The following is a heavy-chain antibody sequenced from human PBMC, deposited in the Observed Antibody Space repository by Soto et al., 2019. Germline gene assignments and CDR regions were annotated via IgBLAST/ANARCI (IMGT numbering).Heavy chain of an antibody. CDR1: GFTFSIYW. D-gene: IGHD3-22*01. CDR2: INSDGSST. Sequence: GGSIKLACAASGFTFSIYWMHWVLQAPGKGLVWVSRINSDGSSTSYADSVKGRFTISRDNAKNTLYLQMNSLRVEDTAVYYCARESDSSGYYAVYYYYYGMDVWGQGTTVTVSS. CDR3: ARESDSSGYYAVYYYYYGMDV. V-gene: IGHV3-74*01. J-gene: IGHJ6*02.